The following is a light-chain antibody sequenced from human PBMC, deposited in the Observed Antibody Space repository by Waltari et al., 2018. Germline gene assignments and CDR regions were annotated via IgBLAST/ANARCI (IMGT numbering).Light chain of an antibody. V-gene: IGLV3-19*01. J-gene: IGLJ2*01. CDR1: SHRRYY. CDR2: GPD. Sequence: SSDLTQDPSLSVAFGQTVRNTFQGDSHRRYYASWYQQRPGQAPILVLYGPDNRPSGIPDRFSGSTSGNTASLTITGAQAEDEADYYCHSRETFSTRLFGGGTRLTV. CDR3: HSRETFSTRL.